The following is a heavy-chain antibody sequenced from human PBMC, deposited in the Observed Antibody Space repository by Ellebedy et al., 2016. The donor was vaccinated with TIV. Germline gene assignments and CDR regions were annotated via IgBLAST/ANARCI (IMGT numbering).Heavy chain of an antibody. CDR2: ISHSGTT. J-gene: IGHJ5*02. V-gene: IGHV4-59*08. CDR1: GGSISSYY. Sequence: GSLRLSXTVSGGSISSYYWSWIRQPPGKGLEWIGYISHSGTTNYNPSLKSRVTISEDTSKNQISLKLNSMTAADTAVYYCAKHRPPGFDPWGQGTLVTVSS. CDR3: AKHRPPGFDP.